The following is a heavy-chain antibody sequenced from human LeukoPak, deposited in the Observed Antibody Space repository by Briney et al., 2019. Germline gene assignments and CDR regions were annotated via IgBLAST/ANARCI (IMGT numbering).Heavy chain of an antibody. J-gene: IGHJ6*03. D-gene: IGHD5-18*01. V-gene: IGHV1-2*02. Sequence: ASVKVSCKASGYTFTGYYMHWVRQAPGQGLEWMGWINPNSGGTNYAQKFQGRVTMTRDTSISTAYMELSRLRSEDTAVYYCARAGAIKYSYGYFTRYYYYYMDVWGKGTTVTVSS. CDR1: GYTFTGYY. CDR2: INPNSGGT. CDR3: ARAGAIKYSYGYFTRYYYYYMDV.